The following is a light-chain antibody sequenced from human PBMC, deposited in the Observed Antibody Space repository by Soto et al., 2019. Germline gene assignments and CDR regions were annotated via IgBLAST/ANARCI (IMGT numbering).Light chain of an antibody. Sequence: EIVMTQSPVTLSVSPGEIATLSFSASQSVRSNLAWYQQKPGQAPSLLIYGAFTRATGIPTRFSGTGSGTEFTLTISSLQSEDFAVYYCQQYNNWPPRTFGQGTKVDIK. CDR2: GAF. CDR3: QQYNNWPPRT. J-gene: IGKJ1*01. V-gene: IGKV3-15*01. CDR1: QSVRSN.